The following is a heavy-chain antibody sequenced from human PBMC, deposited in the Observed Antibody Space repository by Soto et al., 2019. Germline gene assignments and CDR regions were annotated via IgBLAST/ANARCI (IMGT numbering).Heavy chain of an antibody. CDR3: ARDSSSSHYYYYGMDV. V-gene: IGHV3-30-3*01. J-gene: IGHJ6*02. CDR2: ISYDGSNK. CDR1: GFTFSSYA. Sequence: PGGSLRLSCAASGFTFSSYAMHWVRRAPGKGLEWVAVISYDGSNKYYADSVKGRFTISRDNSKNTLYLQMNSLRAEDTAVYYCARDSSSSHYYYYGMDVWGQGTTVTVSS. D-gene: IGHD6-6*01.